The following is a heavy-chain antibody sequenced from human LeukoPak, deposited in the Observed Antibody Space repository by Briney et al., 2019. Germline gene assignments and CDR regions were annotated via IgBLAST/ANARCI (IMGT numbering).Heavy chain of an antibody. Sequence: PGRSLRLSCAASGFTFSSYGMHWVRQAPGKGLEWVAVISYDGSNKYYADSVKGRFTISRDNSKNTLYLQMNSLRAEDTAVYYCAKVASSGYYHYYGMDVWGQGTTVTVSS. CDR1: GFTFSSYG. CDR3: AKVASSGYYHYYGMDV. V-gene: IGHV3-30*18. D-gene: IGHD3-22*01. CDR2: ISYDGSNK. J-gene: IGHJ6*02.